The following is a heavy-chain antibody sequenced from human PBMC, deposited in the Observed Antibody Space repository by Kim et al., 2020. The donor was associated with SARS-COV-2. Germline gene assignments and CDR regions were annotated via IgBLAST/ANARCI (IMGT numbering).Heavy chain of an antibody. V-gene: IGHV1-69*13. CDR3: ARLFSGSYYPSTNWFDS. Sequence: SVKVSCKASGDTFSSYAISWVRQAPGQGLEWMGGIIPNFGTANYAQKFQGRVTITADESTSTAYMELSSLRSEDTAVYYCARLFSGSYYPSTNWFDSWGQGTLVTVSS. J-gene: IGHJ5*01. CDR1: GDTFSSYA. D-gene: IGHD3-10*01. CDR2: IIPNFGTA.